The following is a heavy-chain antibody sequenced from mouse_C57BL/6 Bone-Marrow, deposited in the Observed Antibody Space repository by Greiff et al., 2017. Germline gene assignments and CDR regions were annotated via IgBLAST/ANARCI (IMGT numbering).Heavy chain of an antibody. D-gene: IGHD2-2*01. V-gene: IGHV1-81*01. CDR1: GYTFTSYG. CDR3: ARERTMVTTGCHYFDH. J-gene: IGHJ2*01. Sequence: QVQLQQSGAELARPGASVKLSCKASGYTFTSYGISWVKQRTGQGLEWIGEIYPRSGNTYYNEKFKGKATLTADKSSSTAYMELRSLTSEDSAVYFCARERTMVTTGCHYFDHWGQGTTLTVSS. CDR2: IYPRSGNT.